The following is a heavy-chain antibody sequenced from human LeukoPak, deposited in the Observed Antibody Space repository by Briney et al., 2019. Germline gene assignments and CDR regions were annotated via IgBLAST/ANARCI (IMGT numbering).Heavy chain of an antibody. CDR3: ARVDDGMCSGGSCYFDY. V-gene: IGHV4-61*08. J-gene: IGHJ4*02. CDR1: GGSISSSGYF. D-gene: IGHD2-15*01. CDR2: IDYSEST. Sequence: PSETLSLTCTVSGGSISSSGYFGGWIRQPPGKGLEWIRYIDYSESTKYNPSLMSRVSISADTSMHQFSLKLSAVTDADTAVHYCARVDDGMCSGGSCYFDYWGQGTLVTVCS.